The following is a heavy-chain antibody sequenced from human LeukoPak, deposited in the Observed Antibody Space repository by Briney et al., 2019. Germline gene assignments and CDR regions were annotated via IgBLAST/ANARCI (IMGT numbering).Heavy chain of an antibody. J-gene: IGHJ4*02. D-gene: IGHD2-15*01. CDR1: GYTFTSYD. V-gene: IGHV1-8*01. CDR3: ARVAYCSRGSCYMFDY. CDR2: MNPNSVNT. Sequence: ASVKVSCKASGYTFTSYDINWVRQATGQGLEWMGWMNPNSVNTGYAQKFQGRVTMTRNTSISTAYMQLSSLRSEDTAVYYCARVAYCSRGSCYMFDYWGQGPLVTVSS.